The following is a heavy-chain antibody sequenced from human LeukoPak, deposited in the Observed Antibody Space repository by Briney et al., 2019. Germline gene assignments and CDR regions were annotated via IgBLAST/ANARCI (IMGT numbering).Heavy chain of an antibody. V-gene: IGHV4-59*08. D-gene: IGHD3/OR15-3a*01. Sequence: SETLSLTCSVSGGSISSYYWSWIRQPPGKGLEWIGYAYYSGSTNYNPSLKSRVTISVDTSKNQFSLNLTSVTAADTAVYYCASRTRRSYYGMDVWGQGTTVTVSS. CDR1: GGSISSYY. J-gene: IGHJ6*02. CDR2: AYYSGST. CDR3: ASRTRRSYYGMDV.